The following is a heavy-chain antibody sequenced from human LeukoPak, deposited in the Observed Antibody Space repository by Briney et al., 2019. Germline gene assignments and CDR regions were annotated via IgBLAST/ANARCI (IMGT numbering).Heavy chain of an antibody. Sequence: PSETLSLTCTASGGSISSYYWSWIRQPPGKGLEWIGYIYYSGSTNYNPSLKSRVTISVDTSKNQFSLKLSSVTAADTAVYYCAISSSSWSYYYYYMDVWGKGTTVTVSS. V-gene: IGHV4-59*01. CDR3: AISSSSWSYYYYYMDV. CDR2: IYYSGST. J-gene: IGHJ6*03. CDR1: GGSISSYY. D-gene: IGHD6-13*01.